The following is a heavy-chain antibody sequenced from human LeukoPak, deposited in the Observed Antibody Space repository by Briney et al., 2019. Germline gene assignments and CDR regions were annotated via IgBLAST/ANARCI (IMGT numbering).Heavy chain of an antibody. CDR1: GFTFSSYS. D-gene: IGHD6-19*01. CDR2: ISSSSSTI. Sequence: GSLRLSCAASGFTFSSYSMNWVRQAPGKGLEWVSYISSSSSTIYYADSVKGRFTISRDNAKNSLYLQMNSLRAEDTAVYYCARVRIVAGTDYWGQGTLVTVSS. CDR3: ARVRIVAGTDY. V-gene: IGHV3-48*01. J-gene: IGHJ4*02.